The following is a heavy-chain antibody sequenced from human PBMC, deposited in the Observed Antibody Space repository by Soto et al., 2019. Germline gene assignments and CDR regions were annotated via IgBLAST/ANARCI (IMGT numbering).Heavy chain of an antibody. D-gene: IGHD3-3*01. CDR3: AREAYYDFWSGYLGLYYYYYMDV. Sequence: QVQLVQSGAEVKKPGASVKVSCKASGYTFTSYAMHWVRQAPGQRLEWMGWISAGNGNTKYSQKFQGRVTITRDTPASTAYMELSSLRSEDTAVYYCAREAYYDFWSGYLGLYYYYYMDVWGKGTTVTVSS. V-gene: IGHV1-3*01. J-gene: IGHJ6*03. CDR2: ISAGNGNT. CDR1: GYTFTSYA.